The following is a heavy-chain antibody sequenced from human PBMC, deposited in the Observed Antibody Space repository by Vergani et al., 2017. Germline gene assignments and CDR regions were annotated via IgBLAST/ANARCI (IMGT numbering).Heavy chain of an antibody. J-gene: IGHJ3*02. V-gene: IGHV1-24*01. CDR2: FDPEDGET. D-gene: IGHD3-22*01. Sequence: QVQLVQSGAEVKKPGASVKVSCKVSGYTLTELSMHWVRQAPGXGLEWMGGFDPEDGETIYAQKFQGRVTMTEDTSTDTAYMELSSLRSEDTAVYYCATVDTRITMIVVVTPGGAFDIWGQGTMVTVSS. CDR1: GYTLTELS. CDR3: ATVDTRITMIVVVTPGGAFDI.